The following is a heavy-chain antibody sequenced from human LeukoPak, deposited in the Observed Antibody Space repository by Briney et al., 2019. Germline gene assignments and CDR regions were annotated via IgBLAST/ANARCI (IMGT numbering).Heavy chain of an antibody. Sequence: SETLSLTCAVSGGSISSGGYSWSWIRQPPGKGLEWIGYIYHSGSTYYNPSLKSRVTISVDRSKNQFSLKLSSVTAADTAVYYCARYCSSTSCYYFDYWGQGTLVTVSS. CDR1: GGSISSGGYS. CDR3: ARYCSSTSCYYFDY. D-gene: IGHD2-2*01. V-gene: IGHV4-30-2*01. CDR2: IYHSGST. J-gene: IGHJ4*02.